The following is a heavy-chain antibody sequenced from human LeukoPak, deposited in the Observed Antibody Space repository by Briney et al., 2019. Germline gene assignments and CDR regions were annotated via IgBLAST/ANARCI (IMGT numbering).Heavy chain of an antibody. CDR3: ARLHPTYCTSGLCYWFDP. V-gene: IGHV5-10-1*01. CDR1: GYSFRSYW. J-gene: IGHJ5*02. Sequence: GESLQISCKGSGYSFRSYWITWVHQMPGKGLEWVGRIDPSDSYTNYSPSFEGHVTISADKSISTAYLQWSSLKASDTAMYYCARLHPTYCTSGLCYWFDPWGQGTLVTVSS. D-gene: IGHD2-8*01. CDR2: IDPSDSYT.